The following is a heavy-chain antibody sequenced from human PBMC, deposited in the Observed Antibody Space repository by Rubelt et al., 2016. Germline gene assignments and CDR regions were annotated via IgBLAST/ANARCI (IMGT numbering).Heavy chain of an antibody. CDR3: ARGKYGYCLVDY. J-gene: IGHJ4*02. V-gene: IGHV3-48*04. CDR1: GFTFGHYG. CDR2: ISSSSSTI. D-gene: IGHD2-21*02. Sequence: VQLVESGGGVVQPGGSLRISCAASGFTFGHYGMHWVRQAPGKGLEWVSYISSSSSTIYYADSVKGRFSISRDNAKGYLFLQMGSLRAADTAVYYCARGKYGYCLVDYWGQGTLVTVSS.